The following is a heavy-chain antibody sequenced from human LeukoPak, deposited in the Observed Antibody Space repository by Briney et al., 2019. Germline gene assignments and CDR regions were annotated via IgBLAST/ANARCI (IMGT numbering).Heavy chain of an antibody. J-gene: IGHJ5*02. Sequence: PGGSLRLSCAASGFTFSSYGMHWVRQAPGKGLEWVAGITAGGSSTHTSGSVKGRFTISRDNSKNTLFLQMNSLRVEDTAIYYCAKEGVASGPWGQGTLVTVSS. CDR3: AKEGVASGP. V-gene: IGHV3-23*01. CDR2: ITAGGSST. CDR1: GFTFSSYG. D-gene: IGHD2-8*02.